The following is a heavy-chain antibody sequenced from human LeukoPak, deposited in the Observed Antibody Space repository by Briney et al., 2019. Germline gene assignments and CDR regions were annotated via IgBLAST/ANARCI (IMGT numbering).Heavy chain of an antibody. CDR3: ARRRILTGYKLYDY. D-gene: IGHD3-9*01. CDR1: GGPISLSYYY. V-gene: IGHV4-39*07. J-gene: IGHJ4*02. CDR2: VYYSGTI. Sequence: PQSLSLTCNVSGGPISLSYYYWGWIRQPRGKGLEWIGSVYYSGTISYNPSVKSRVTRSIDTAKNQCSLKVTAVTAADTAVYYCARRRILTGYKLYDYWGQGTLVTVSS.